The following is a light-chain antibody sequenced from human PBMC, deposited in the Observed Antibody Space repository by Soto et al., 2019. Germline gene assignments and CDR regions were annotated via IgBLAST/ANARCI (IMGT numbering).Light chain of an antibody. CDR2: GAA. V-gene: IGKV3-20*01. J-gene: IGKJ3*01. Sequence: EIVLMQSPGTLSLSPGERATLSCRASQSVSSTYLAWYQHKPGQAPRLLIYGAATRAAGVPDRFSGSGSGTDFTLTISRLEPEDFAVYYCQQYGSSPLFTFGPGTKVEIK. CDR3: QQYGSSPLFT. CDR1: QSVSSTY.